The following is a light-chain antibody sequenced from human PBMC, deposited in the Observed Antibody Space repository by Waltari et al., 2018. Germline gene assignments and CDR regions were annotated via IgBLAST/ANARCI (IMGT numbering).Light chain of an antibody. V-gene: IGKV1-39*01. CDR2: AAS. CDR3: QQSYSSPQRT. Sequence: DIQMTHSPSSLSASVGDRVTITCRASQSISPYLNWYKEIPGKAPKLLIYAASSLQSGVPSRFSGSGSGTDFTLTISSLQPEDFATYYCQQSYSSPQRTFGQGTKVEIK. J-gene: IGKJ1*01. CDR1: QSISPY.